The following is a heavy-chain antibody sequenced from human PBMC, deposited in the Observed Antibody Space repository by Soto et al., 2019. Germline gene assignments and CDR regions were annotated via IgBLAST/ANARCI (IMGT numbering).Heavy chain of an antibody. D-gene: IGHD3-3*01. CDR2: INWNGGST. CDR1: GFTFDDYG. Sequence: GGSLRLSCAASGFTFDDYGMSWVRQAPGKGLEWVSGINWNGGSTGYADSVKGRFTISRDNAKNSLYLQMNSLRAEDTALYHCARNVRDFWSGCYNWFDPWGQGTLVTVSS. J-gene: IGHJ5*02. V-gene: IGHV3-20*01. CDR3: ARNVRDFWSGCYNWFDP.